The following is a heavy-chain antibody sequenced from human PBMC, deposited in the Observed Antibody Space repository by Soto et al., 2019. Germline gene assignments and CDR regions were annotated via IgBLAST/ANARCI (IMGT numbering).Heavy chain of an antibody. J-gene: IGHJ6*02. D-gene: IGHD2-2*01. CDR2: INAGNGNT. V-gene: IGHV1-3*01. CDR1: LYSLTSYA. Sequence: SVKVSCKASLYSLTSYAIYCFRQAPGQRLEWMGWINAGNGNTKYSQKLQGRVTFTGDTSASTAHMELSSLRSEDTAVYFCARGVENIVVVLDVFGYYGMDVWGQGTKVTVSS. CDR3: ARGVENIVVVLDVFGYYGMDV.